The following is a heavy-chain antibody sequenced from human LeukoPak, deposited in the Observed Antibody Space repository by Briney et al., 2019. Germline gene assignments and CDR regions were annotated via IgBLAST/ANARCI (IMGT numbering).Heavy chain of an antibody. V-gene: IGHV3-9*01. CDR1: GFTFDDYA. D-gene: IGHD2-15*01. CDR3: AKDRAEDIVGGFDY. Sequence: GRSLRLSCAASGFTFDDYAMHWVRQAPGKGLEWVSGISWNSGSIGYADSVKGRFTTSRDNAKNSLYLQMNSLRAEDTALYYCAKDRAEDIVGGFDYWGQGTLVTVSS. CDR2: ISWNSGSI. J-gene: IGHJ4*02.